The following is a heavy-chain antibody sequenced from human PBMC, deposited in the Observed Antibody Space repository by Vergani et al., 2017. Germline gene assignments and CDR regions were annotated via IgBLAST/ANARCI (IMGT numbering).Heavy chain of an antibody. CDR2: ISSSSSYI. D-gene: IGHD2-2*02. CDR3: VRDRGLCAGGRCYTEAWDY. Sequence: EVQLVESGGGLVKPGGSLRLSCTTSGFTFSSAWMSWVRQAPGKGLEWVSSISSSSSYIHYSDSLKGRFTISRDNAKNTLYLQVRSLRLEDTGVYHCVRDRGLCAGGRCYTEAWDYWGQGTPVTVSS. J-gene: IGHJ4*02. V-gene: IGHV3-21*01. CDR1: GFTFSSAW.